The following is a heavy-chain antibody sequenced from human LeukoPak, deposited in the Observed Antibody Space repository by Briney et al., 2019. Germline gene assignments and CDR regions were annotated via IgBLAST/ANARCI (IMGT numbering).Heavy chain of an antibody. D-gene: IGHD3-3*01. J-gene: IGHJ4*02. V-gene: IGHV3-23*01. CDR1: GFTFSSYA. CDR3: AKEGWSRLLSIFEGPFDY. CDR2: ISGSGGST. Sequence: GGSLRLSCAASGFTFSSYAMSWVRQAPGKGLEWVSAISGSGGSTYYADSVKGRFTISRDNSKNTLYLQMNSLRAEDTAVYYCAKEGWSRLLSIFEGPFDYWGQGTLVTVSS.